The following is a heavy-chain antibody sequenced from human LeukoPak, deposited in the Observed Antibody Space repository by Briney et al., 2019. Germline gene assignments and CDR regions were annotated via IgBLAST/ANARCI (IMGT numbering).Heavy chain of an antibody. Sequence: SETLSLTCTVSGGSISSYYWSWIRQPPGKGLEWIGYIYTSGSTNYNPSLKSRVTISVDTSKNQFSLKLSSVTAADTAVYYCARLNYEFWSGYYFDYWGQGTLVTVSS. D-gene: IGHD3-3*01. CDR2: IYTSGST. V-gene: IGHV4-4*09. CDR3: ARLNYEFWSGYYFDY. CDR1: GGSISSYY. J-gene: IGHJ4*02.